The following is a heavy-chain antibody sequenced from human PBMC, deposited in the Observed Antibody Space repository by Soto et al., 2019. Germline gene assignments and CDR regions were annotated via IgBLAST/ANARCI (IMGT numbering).Heavy chain of an antibody. J-gene: IGHJ3*02. Sequence: PGGALRLSSAASGLTFSSYAMSWVRQAPGKGLEWVSAISGSGGSTYYADSVKGRFTISRDNSKNTLYLQMNSLRAEDTAVYYCAAVSAAGTRAAFDIWGQGTMVTVSS. V-gene: IGHV3-23*01. D-gene: IGHD6-13*01. CDR2: ISGSGGST. CDR1: GLTFSSYA. CDR3: AAVSAAGTRAAFDI.